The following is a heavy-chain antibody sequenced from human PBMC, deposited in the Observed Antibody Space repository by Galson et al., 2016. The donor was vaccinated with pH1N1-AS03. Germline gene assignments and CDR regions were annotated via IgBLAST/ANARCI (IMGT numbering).Heavy chain of an antibody. CDR2: ISYSGST. J-gene: IGHJ4*02. Sequence: LSLTCNVSGGSITRSGYSWGWVRQPPGKGLEWIGSISYSGSTYYNPSLKRRVSMSVDTSKNLFSLKLRSVTAADTAVYYCAREDSSGYFLIDSWGQGTLVTVSS. V-gene: IGHV4-39*07. D-gene: IGHD3-22*01. CDR3: AREDSSGYFLIDS. CDR1: GGSITRSGYS.